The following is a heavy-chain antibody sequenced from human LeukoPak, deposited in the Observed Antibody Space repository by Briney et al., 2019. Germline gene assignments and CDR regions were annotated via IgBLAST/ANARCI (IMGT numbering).Heavy chain of an antibody. V-gene: IGHV3-23*01. CDR2: AGPFDDGT. CDR3: AGGQIDFDSGTQYHCYFEY. Sequence: GGSLRLSGTSSEFSFSDNGVTWVRQTPGKGLEWVALAGPFDDGTFYADSVKGRFTIFSDNSNNTLFLQMRSLRDDDTAIYYCAGGQIDFDSGTQYHCYFEYWGPGTLVTVSS. CDR1: EFSFSDNG. J-gene: IGHJ4*02. D-gene: IGHD3-10*01.